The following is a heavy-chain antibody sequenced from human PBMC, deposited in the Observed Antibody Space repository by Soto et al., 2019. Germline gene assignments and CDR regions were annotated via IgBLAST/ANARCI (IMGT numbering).Heavy chain of an antibody. CDR2: ISYDGSNK. Sequence: QVQLVESGGGVVQPGRSLRLSCAASGFTFSSYGMHWVRQAPGKGLEWVAVISYDGSNKYYADSVKGRFTISRDNSKNTLYLQMNSLRAEDTAVYYCAKELSYYDILTGSHVGHGMDVWGQGTTVTVSS. CDR1: GFTFSSYG. V-gene: IGHV3-30*18. D-gene: IGHD3-9*01. J-gene: IGHJ6*02. CDR3: AKELSYYDILTGSHVGHGMDV.